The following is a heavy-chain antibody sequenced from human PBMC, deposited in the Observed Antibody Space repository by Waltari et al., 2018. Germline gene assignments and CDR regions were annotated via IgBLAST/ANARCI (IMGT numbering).Heavy chain of an antibody. D-gene: IGHD5-18*01. CDR1: GGTFSSYA. J-gene: IGHJ6*03. CDR2: IIPIFGTA. Sequence: QVQLVQSGAEVKKPGSSVKVSCKASGGTFSSYAISWVRQAPGQGLEWMGGIIPIFGTANYAQKFQGRVTITTDESTSTAYMELSSLRSEDTAVYYCARKRGYSYGWDYYYYYMDVWGKGTTVTVSS. V-gene: IGHV1-69*05. CDR3: ARKRGYSYGWDYYYYYMDV.